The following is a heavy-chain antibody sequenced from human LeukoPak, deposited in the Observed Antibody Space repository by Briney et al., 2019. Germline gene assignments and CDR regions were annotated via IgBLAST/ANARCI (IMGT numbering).Heavy chain of an antibody. CDR2: ISYNGNT. Sequence: SETLSLTCTVSGGSISSSGYYWDWIRQPPGKGLEWIGSISYNGNTYYNPSLKSRVTISVDTSKNQFSPKLNSVTAADTAIYYCARERQYGSSFDCWGQGTLVTVSS. J-gene: IGHJ4*02. CDR3: ARERQYGSSFDC. V-gene: IGHV4-39*07. D-gene: IGHD4-17*01. CDR1: GGSISSSGYY.